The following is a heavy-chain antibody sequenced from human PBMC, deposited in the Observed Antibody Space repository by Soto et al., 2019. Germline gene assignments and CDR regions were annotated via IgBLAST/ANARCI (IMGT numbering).Heavy chain of an antibody. CDR1: GYTFTSYA. CDR2: INAGNGNT. CDR3: ARYGRIAARAYDYYMDV. J-gene: IGHJ6*03. Sequence: QVQLVQSGAEVKKPGASVKVSCKASGYTFTSYAMHWVRQAPGQRLEWMGWINAGNGNTKYSQKVQGRVTITRDTATSTAYMDLSSLRCEDTAVYYCARYGRIAARAYDYYMDVWGKGTTVTVSS. D-gene: IGHD6-6*01. V-gene: IGHV1-3*01.